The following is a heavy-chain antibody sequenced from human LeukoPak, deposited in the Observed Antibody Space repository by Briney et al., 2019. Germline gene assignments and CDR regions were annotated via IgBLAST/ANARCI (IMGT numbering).Heavy chain of an antibody. CDR2: ISGSGGNT. CDR3: AKDLRYGDLGEGYYYYGMDG. J-gene: IGHJ6*02. CDR1: GFTYNSYA. D-gene: IGHD4-17*01. V-gene: IGHV3-23*01. Sequence: QPGGSVRLSCAVSGFTYNSYAMRWVRQAPGKGLEWVSDISGSGGNTYCADSVRGRFTISRDNSKNTLYLQINSLRAEDTAVYYCAKDLRYGDLGEGYYYYGMDGWGQGTTVAVSS.